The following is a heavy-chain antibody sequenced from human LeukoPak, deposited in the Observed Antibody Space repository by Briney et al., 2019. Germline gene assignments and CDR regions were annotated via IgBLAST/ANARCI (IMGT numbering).Heavy chain of an antibody. CDR2: ISYDGSSK. Sequence: GESLRLSCAASGFTFSNYAILWVRQAPGKGLEWVAVISYDGSSKNFADSVKGRFTISRDNAKNSLYLQMNSLRAEDTAIYYCTRVGYIDEGIDYWGQGTLVTVSS. D-gene: IGHD5-24*01. J-gene: IGHJ4*02. V-gene: IGHV3-30-3*01. CDR1: GFTFSNYA. CDR3: TRVGYIDEGIDY.